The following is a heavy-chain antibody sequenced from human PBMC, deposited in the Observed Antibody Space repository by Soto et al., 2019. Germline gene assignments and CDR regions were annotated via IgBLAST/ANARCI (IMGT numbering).Heavy chain of an antibody. Sequence: SETLSLTCTVSGASINNYYWSWIRQPPGKGLEWITYVSYSGTTNYNPSLKSRVTISIDSSKNQLSLKLSSVTAADTAVFYCARETGGSHPRYFDFWGQGTLVTVSS. V-gene: IGHV4-59*01. CDR1: GASINNYY. CDR2: VSYSGTT. D-gene: IGHD1-26*01. J-gene: IGHJ4*02. CDR3: ARETGGSHPRYFDF.